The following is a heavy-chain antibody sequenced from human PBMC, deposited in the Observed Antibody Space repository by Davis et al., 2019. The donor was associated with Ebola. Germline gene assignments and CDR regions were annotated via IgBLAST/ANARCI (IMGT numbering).Heavy chain of an antibody. CDR1: GFTVSTNH. J-gene: IGHJ5*02. Sequence: GESLKISCAASGFTVSTNHMNWVRQAPGKGLEWVSMIYTTGNTFYADSVKGRFSISRDNSKNTLYLQMNSLRSDDTAVYYCARVMGWFDPWGQGTLVTVSS. V-gene: IGHV3-53*05. CDR3: ARVMGWFDP. CDR2: IYTTGNT.